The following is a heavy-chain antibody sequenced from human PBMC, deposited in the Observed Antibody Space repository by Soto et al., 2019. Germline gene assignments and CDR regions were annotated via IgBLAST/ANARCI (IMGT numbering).Heavy chain of an antibody. D-gene: IGHD4-4*01. V-gene: IGHV3-21*01. CDR1: GFTFSSHG. CDR3: ARDRDETATNTGDFDY. CDR2: ISSSSTYI. Sequence: VQLVESGGVVVQPGRSLRLSCAASGFTFSSHGMHWVRQAPGKGLEWLSFISSSSTYIYYADSLKGRFTISRDNAKNSLYLQMNSLRADDTAVYYCARDRDETATNTGDFDYWGQGTLVTVSS. J-gene: IGHJ4*02.